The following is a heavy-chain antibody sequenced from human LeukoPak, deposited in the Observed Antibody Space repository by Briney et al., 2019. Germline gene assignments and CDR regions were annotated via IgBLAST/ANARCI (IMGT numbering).Heavy chain of an antibody. Sequence: ASVKVSCKASGYSFSNYGFSWVRQAPGQGLEWMGWISAYNGNTKSAQKLQGRVSMATDTSTSTAYMELRNLTSDDTAVYYCAKEGAVGASRFDYWCQGTLVTVSS. J-gene: IGHJ4*02. D-gene: IGHD1-26*01. CDR3: AKEGAVGASRFDY. CDR1: GYSFSNYG. V-gene: IGHV1-18*01. CDR2: ISAYNGNT.